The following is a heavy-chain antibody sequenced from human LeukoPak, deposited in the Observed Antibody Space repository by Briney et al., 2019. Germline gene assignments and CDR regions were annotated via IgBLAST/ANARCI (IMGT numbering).Heavy chain of an antibody. CDR2: ISAYKGNT. J-gene: IGHJ3*02. V-gene: IGHV1-18*01. CDR3: ARTSYVWGSYRPDDAFDI. CDR1: GYTFTSYG. D-gene: IGHD3-16*02. Sequence: ASVKVSCKASGYTFTSYGISWVRQAPGQGLEWMGWISAYKGNTNYAQKLQGRVTMTTDTSTSTAYMELRSLRSDDTAVYYCARTSYVWGSYRPDDAFDIWGQGTMVTVSP.